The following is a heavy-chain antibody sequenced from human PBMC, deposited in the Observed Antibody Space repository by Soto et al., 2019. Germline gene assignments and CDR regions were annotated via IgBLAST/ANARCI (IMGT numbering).Heavy chain of an antibody. D-gene: IGHD2-2*01. Sequence: GSLRLSCAASGFTVSSNYMSWVRQAPGKGLEWVSVIYTDGSTYYADSVKGRFTISRDNSKNTLYLQMNSLRAEDTAVYYCAKDRYQPVFYGMDVWGQGTTVTVSS. J-gene: IGHJ6*02. CDR3: AKDRYQPVFYGMDV. CDR2: IYTDGST. CDR1: GFTVSSNY. V-gene: IGHV3-53*01.